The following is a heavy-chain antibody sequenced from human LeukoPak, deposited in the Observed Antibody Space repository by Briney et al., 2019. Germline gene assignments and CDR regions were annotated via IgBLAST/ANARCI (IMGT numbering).Heavy chain of an antibody. Sequence: SETLSLTCTVSGGSISSSSYYWGWIRQPPGKGLEWIGSIYYSGSTYYNPSLKSRVTISVDTSKNQFSLKLSSVTAADTAVYYCARHIEQLGASARFDPWGQGTLVTISS. D-gene: IGHD6-6*01. V-gene: IGHV4-39*01. CDR1: GGSISSSSYY. CDR3: ARHIEQLGASARFDP. CDR2: IYYSGST. J-gene: IGHJ5*02.